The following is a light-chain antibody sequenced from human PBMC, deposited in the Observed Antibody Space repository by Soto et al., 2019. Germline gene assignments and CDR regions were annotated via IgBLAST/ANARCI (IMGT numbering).Light chain of an antibody. J-gene: IGLJ2*01. CDR2: DDY. CDR3: QVWDNSADRVAV. V-gene: IGLV3-21*02. CDR1: NFGVKS. Sequence: YELNQPPSVSVAPGQPARITCGGDNFGVKSVHWYQQKPGQAPVMVVYDDYDRPSGIPERFSGSKSGNTATLTISGVEAGDEADYFCQVWDNSADRVAVFGGGTKLTVL.